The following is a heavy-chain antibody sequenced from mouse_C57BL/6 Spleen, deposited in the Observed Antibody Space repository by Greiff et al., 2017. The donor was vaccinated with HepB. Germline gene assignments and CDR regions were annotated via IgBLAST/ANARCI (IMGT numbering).Heavy chain of an antibody. CDR2: IYPGDGDT. CDR3: ASSIYYSNPMDY. D-gene: IGHD2-5*01. CDR1: GYAFSSSW. Sequence: VMLVESGPELVKPGASVKISCKASGYAFSSSWMNWVKQRPGKGLEWIGRIYPGDGDTNYNGKFKGKATLTADKSSSTAYMQLSSLTSEDSAVYFCASSIYYSNPMDYWGQGTSVTVSS. J-gene: IGHJ4*01. V-gene: IGHV1-82*01.